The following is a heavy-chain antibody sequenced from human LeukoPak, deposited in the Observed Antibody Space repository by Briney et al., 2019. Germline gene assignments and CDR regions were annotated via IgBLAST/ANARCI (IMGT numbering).Heavy chain of an antibody. Sequence: ASVKVSCKASGGTFSSYAISWVRQAPGQGLEWMGWINPNSGGTNYAQKFQGRVTMTRDTSISTAYMELSRLRSDDTAVYYCARRIVALDSWGQGTLVTVSS. D-gene: IGHD3-22*01. CDR2: INPNSGGT. J-gene: IGHJ5*02. CDR1: GGTFSSYA. V-gene: IGHV1-2*02. CDR3: ARRIVALDS.